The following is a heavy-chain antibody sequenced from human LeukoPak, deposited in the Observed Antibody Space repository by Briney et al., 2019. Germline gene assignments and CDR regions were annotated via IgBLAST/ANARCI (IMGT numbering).Heavy chain of an antibody. D-gene: IGHD3-3*01. V-gene: IGHV3-48*01. CDR2: ISSSSSTI. J-gene: IGHJ3*02. Sequence: PGGSLRLSCAASGFTFSSYSMNWVRQAPGKGLEWVLYISSSSSTIYYADSVKGRYTISRDNAKNSLYLQMNSLRAEDTAVYYCAREGRRITIFGVVLDAFDIWGQGTMVTVSS. CDR3: AREGRRITIFGVVLDAFDI. CDR1: GFTFSSYS.